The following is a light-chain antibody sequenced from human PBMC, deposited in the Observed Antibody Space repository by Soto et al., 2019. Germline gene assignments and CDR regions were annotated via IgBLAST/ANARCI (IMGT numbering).Light chain of an antibody. V-gene: IGLV2-8*01. J-gene: IGLJ1*01. CDR3: SSYAGSSYV. CDR1: SSDVGGYNY. CDR2: EVS. Sequence: QSALTQPPSASGSPGQSVTISCTGTSSDVGGYNYVSWYQQHPGKAPNLIIYEVSTRPSGVPDRFSGSKSGNTASLTVSGLQAEDEADYYCSSYAGSSYVFGTGTKVTVL.